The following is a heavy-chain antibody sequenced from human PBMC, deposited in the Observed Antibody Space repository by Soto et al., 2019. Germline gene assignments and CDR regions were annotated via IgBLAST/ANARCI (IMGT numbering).Heavy chain of an antibody. D-gene: IGHD2-15*01. CDR3: ARDRLGYCSGGSCYLFWFDP. CDR2: IIPIFGTA. J-gene: IGHJ5*02. CDR1: VGTFSSYA. Sequence: QVQLVQSGAEVKKPGSSVKVSCKASVGTFSSYAISWVRQAPGQGLEWMGGIIPIFGTANYAQKFQGRVTITADESTSTAYMELSSLRSEDTAVYYCARDRLGYCSGGSCYLFWFDPWGQGTLVTVSS. V-gene: IGHV1-69*01.